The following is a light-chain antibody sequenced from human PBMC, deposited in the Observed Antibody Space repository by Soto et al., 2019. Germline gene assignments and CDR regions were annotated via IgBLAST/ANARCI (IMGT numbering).Light chain of an antibody. Sequence: QAVVTQEPSFSVSPGGTVTLTCGLTSGSVSTTYYPSWYQQTPDQAPRTLIYSTNIRSSGVPDRFSGSILGNKAALTITGAQADDESDYHCMLYMGGGLVVFGRGTKLTVL. V-gene: IGLV8-61*01. CDR2: STN. J-gene: IGLJ2*01. CDR1: SGSVSTTYY. CDR3: MLYMGGGLVV.